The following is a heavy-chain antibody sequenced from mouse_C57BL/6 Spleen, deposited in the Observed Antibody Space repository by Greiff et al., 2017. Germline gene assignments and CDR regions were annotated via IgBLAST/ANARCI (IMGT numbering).Heavy chain of an antibody. CDR2: IYWDDDK. D-gene: IGHD3-1*01. J-gene: IGHJ4*01. Sequence: QVTLKESGPGILQSSQTLSLTCSFSGFSLSTSGMGVSWIRQPSGKGLEWLAHIYWDDDKRYNPSLKSRLTISKDTSRNQVFLKITSVDTADTATYYCARRARGGYYAMDYWGQGTSVTVSS. CDR3: ARRARGGYYAMDY. V-gene: IGHV8-12*01. CDR1: GFSLSTSGMG.